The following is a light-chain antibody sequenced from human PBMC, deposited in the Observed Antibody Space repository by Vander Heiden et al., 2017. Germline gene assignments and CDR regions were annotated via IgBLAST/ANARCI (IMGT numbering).Light chain of an antibody. CDR1: QSVSSY. CDR3: QHRSGWLPGT. V-gene: IGKV3-11*01. Sequence: EIVFAQSPATLSLSPGERATPSCRASQSVSSYLAWYQHKPGQAPRLLIYEASNRATGVPARFSGTGSGTDFTLTISSLVPEDFAVYYCQHRSGWLPGTFGQRTKVEIK. CDR2: EAS. J-gene: IGKJ1*01.